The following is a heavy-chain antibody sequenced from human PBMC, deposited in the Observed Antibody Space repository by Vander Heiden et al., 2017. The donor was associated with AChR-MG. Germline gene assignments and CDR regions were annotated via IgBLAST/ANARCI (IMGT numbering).Heavy chain of an antibody. Sequence: QVQLQQWGAGLLKPSETLSLTCAVYGGSFSGYYWSWIRQPPGKGLEWIGEINHRGSTNDNPSLKSRVTISVDTAKNQFSLQMRPVTAADTAVYYGARIKASLRIDYWGQGTLVTVSS. J-gene: IGHJ4*02. CDR2: INHRGST. CDR1: GGSFSGYY. D-gene: IGHD6-6*01. V-gene: IGHV4-34*01. CDR3: ARIKASLRIDY.